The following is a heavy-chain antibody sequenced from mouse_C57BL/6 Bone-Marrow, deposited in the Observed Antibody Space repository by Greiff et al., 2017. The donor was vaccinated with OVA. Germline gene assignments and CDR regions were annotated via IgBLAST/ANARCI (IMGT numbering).Heavy chain of an antibody. V-gene: IGHV1-42*01. CDR1: GYSFTGYY. D-gene: IGHD1-1*02. Sequence: VQLQQSGPELVKPGASVKISCKASGYSFTGYYMNWVKQSPEKSLEWIGEINPNTGDTTSNQKFKAKATLTVDKSSSTAYIQLKSLTSEDSAVADCASSFYGTYPMDYWGQGTSVTVSA. CDR2: INPNTGDT. J-gene: IGHJ4*01. CDR3: ASSFYGTYPMDY.